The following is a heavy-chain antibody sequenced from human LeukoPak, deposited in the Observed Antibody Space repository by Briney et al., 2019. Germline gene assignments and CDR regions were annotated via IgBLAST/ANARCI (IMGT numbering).Heavy chain of an antibody. CDR3: ARHPYIVGATRD. J-gene: IGHJ4*02. V-gene: IGHV4-59*08. CDR1: GGSISSYY. D-gene: IGHD1-26*01. Sequence: SETLSLTCTVSGGSISSYYWSWIRQPPGKGLEWIGYIYYSGSTNYNPSLKSRVTISVDTSKNQFSLKLSSVTAADTAVYYCARHPYIVGATRDWGQGTLVTVSS. CDR2: IYYSGST.